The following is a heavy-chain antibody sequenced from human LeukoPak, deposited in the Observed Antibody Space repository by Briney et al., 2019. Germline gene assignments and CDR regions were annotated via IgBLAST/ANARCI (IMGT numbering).Heavy chain of an antibody. V-gene: IGHV3-30-3*01. J-gene: IGHJ4*02. D-gene: IGHD6-6*01. CDR3: ARVEYSSSPHFDY. CDR1: GFTFDSYA. Sequence: PGGSLRLSCAASGFTFDSYALHWVRQAPGKGLEWLAIITYDGTNKYYADSVKGRFTISRDNSKNTLFLQMNSLRADDTAVYYCARVEYSSSPHFDYWGQGTLVTVSS. CDR2: ITYDGTNK.